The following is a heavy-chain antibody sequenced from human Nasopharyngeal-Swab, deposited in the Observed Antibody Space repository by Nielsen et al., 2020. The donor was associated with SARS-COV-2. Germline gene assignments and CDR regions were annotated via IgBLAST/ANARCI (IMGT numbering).Heavy chain of an antibody. V-gene: IGHV1-18*04. CDR2: INAYNGNT. CDR1: GYTFNTYG. J-gene: IGHJ4*02. D-gene: IGHD2-8*01. Sequence: ASVKVSCKASGYTFNTYGISWVRQAPGQGLEWMGWINAYNGNTDYAQKLQGRVTMTADTSTSTAYMELRSLRSDDTAVYYCARDSTDVSADYWGQGTLVIVSS. CDR3: ARDSTDVSADY.